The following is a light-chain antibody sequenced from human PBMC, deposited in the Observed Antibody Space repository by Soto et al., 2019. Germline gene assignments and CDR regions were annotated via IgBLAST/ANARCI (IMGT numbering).Light chain of an antibody. CDR2: NVS. Sequence: VVMTQSPLSLPVPFGQPASISCRSSQSLVYSDGNTYLNWFHQRPGQSPRRLIYNVSNRASGVPDRFSGSGSGTDFTLTISRVEAEDVAVYYCMQGTYWPRHTFGGGTKVEIK. CDR3: MQGTYWPRHT. J-gene: IGKJ4*01. CDR1: QSLVYSDGNTY. V-gene: IGKV2-30*01.